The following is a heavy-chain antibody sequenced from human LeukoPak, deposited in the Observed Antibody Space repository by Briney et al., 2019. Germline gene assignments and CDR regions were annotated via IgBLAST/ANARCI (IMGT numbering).Heavy chain of an antibody. V-gene: IGHV4-61*08. Sequence: SETLSLTCTVSGASVGSAGYYWSWIRQPPGGGLEWIGYIYYISNTNYNPSLKSRVTMSVDPSKNQFSLKLNSVTAADTAVYYCARTQSQSGSYRYYFGYWGQGPLVTVSS. D-gene: IGHD1-26*01. CDR1: GASVGSAGYY. CDR2: IYYISNT. CDR3: ARTQSQSGSYRYYFGY. J-gene: IGHJ4*02.